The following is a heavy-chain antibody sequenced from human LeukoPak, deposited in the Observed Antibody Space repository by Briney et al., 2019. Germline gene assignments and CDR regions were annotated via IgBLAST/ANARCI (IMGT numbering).Heavy chain of an antibody. D-gene: IGHD5-18*01. Sequence: SETLSLTCAVYGGSFSGYCWSWIRQPPGKGLEWIGEINHSGSTTHNPYLKSRITISVDTSYKQIFLKLSSVIAADAAAFYYGGASSPERSYGSRALGYWGQGTLVTVSS. V-gene: IGHV4-34*01. J-gene: IGHJ4*02. CDR1: GGSFSGYC. CDR3: GGASSPERSYGSRALGY. CDR2: INHSGST.